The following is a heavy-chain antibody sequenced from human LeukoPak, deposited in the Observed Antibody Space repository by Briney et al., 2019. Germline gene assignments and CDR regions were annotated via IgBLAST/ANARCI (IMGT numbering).Heavy chain of an antibody. CDR3: AKLPVAGLYFDY. D-gene: IGHD6-19*01. CDR1: GFAFSSYA. CDR2: ISGSGGST. J-gene: IGHJ4*02. V-gene: IGHV3-23*01. Sequence: GGSLRLSCTASGFAFSSYAMSWVRQAPGKGLEWISAISGSGGSTYYVDSVKGRFTISRDNSKNTLYLQMNSLRVEDTAVYYCAKLPVAGLYFDYWGQGTLVTVSS.